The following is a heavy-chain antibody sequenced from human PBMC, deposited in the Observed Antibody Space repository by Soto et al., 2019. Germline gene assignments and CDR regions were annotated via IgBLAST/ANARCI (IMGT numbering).Heavy chain of an antibody. V-gene: IGHV4-59*01. J-gene: IGHJ4*02. CDR1: GGSISVYY. D-gene: IGHD1-26*01. CDR2: IYDSGSP. CDR3: ARGVGSSPPRY. Sequence: KTSETLSLTCTISGGSISVYYWSWIRQTPGQALEWIGYIYDSGSPYYNPSLRSRVIISADTSKNQISLKLTSATAADTAVYYCARGVGSSPPRYWGRGTLVTVSS.